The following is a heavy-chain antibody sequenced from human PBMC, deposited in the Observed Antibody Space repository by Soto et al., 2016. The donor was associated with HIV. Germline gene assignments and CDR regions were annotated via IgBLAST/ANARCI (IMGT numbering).Heavy chain of an antibody. CDR1: GFPFAKSA. V-gene: IGHV3-23*01. D-gene: IGHD2-21*01. CDR2: ISGSGLSQ. J-gene: IGHJ4*02. CDR3: TRTTNVVRTHIDD. Sequence: EVQLLESGGGLVQPGRSLRLSCAASGFPFAKSAISWVRQAPGKGLEWVSLISGSGLSQYYADSVKGRFTISRDNSKNTVYLQMNSLRDEDTAVYYCTRTTNVVRTHIDDWGQGVLVILSS.